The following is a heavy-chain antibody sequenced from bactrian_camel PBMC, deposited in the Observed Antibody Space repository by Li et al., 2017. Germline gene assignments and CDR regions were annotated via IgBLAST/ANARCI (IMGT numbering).Heavy chain of an antibody. CDR3: ATESRAWTNV. CDR1: EYEYSSTC. CDR2: IYAAGAST. D-gene: IGHD8*01. J-gene: IGHJ4*01. Sequence: VQLVESGGGSVQAGESLKLSCVYEYEYSSTCMGWFRQAPGKVREGVASIYAAGASTYYVDSVKGRFTISRDNNKSAVYLQMDSLKTEDTAVYVCATESRAWTNVWGQGTQVTVS. V-gene: IGHV3S31*01.